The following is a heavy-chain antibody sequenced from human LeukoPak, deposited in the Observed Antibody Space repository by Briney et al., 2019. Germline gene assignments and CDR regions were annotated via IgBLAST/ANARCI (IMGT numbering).Heavy chain of an antibody. V-gene: IGHV1-8*01. Sequence: ASVKVSCKASGYTFTSYDINWVRQATGEGLEWVGWMNPNTGNTGCAQKFQGRVTMTRNTSISTAYMELSSLRSEDTAVYYCATASVRGYSGYEPFDYWGQGTPVTVSS. CDR3: ATASVRGYSGYEPFDY. D-gene: IGHD5-12*01. J-gene: IGHJ4*02. CDR2: MNPNTGNT. CDR1: GYTFTSYD.